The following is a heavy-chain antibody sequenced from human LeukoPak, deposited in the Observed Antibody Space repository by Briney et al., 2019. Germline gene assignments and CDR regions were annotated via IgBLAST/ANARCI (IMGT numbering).Heavy chain of an antibody. V-gene: IGHV1-2*02. D-gene: IGHD3-3*01. J-gene: IGHJ3*02. CDR2: INPNSGGT. Sequence: GASVKVSCKASGYTFTGFYMHWVRQAPGQGLEWMGWINPNSGGTNYAQKFQGRVTMTRDTSISTAYMELSRLRSDDTAVYYCARDTDLEDAFDIWGQGTMVTVSS. CDR1: GYTFTGFY. CDR3: ARDTDLEDAFDI.